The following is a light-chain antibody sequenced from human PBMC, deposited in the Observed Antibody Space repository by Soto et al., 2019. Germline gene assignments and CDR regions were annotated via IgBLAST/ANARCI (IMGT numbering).Light chain of an antibody. CDR1: SSDVGSYYP. CDR2: EVN. V-gene: IGLV2-23*02. CDR3: CSYAGDTTFFV. Sequence: LTQPASMSGSPGQSITISCTGASSDVGSYYPVSWFQQHPGKAPKLIIYEVNKRPSGVSDRFSGSKSGNTASLTISGLQAADEAEYYCCSYAGDTTFFVCGTGPKVTVL. J-gene: IGLJ1*01.